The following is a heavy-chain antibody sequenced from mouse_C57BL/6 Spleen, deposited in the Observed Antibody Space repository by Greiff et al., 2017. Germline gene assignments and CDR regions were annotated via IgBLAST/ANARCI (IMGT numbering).Heavy chain of an antibody. CDR3: ARSNWDLFAY. V-gene: IGHV5-9*01. D-gene: IGHD4-1*01. J-gene: IGHJ3*01. CDR2: ISGGGGNT. Sequence: EVQRVESGGGLVKPGGSLKLSCAASGFTFSSYTMSWVRQTPEKRLEWVATISGGGGNTYYPDSVKGRFTISRDNAKNTLYLQMSSLRSEDTALYYCARSNWDLFAYWGQGTLVTVSA. CDR1: GFTFSSYT.